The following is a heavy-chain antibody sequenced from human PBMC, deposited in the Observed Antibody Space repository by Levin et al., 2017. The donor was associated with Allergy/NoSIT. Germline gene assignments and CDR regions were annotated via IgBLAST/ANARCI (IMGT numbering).Heavy chain of an antibody. V-gene: IGHV3-23*01. D-gene: IGHD3-3*01. Sequence: QTGGSLRLSCVASGFTLNIHAMSWVRQAPGEGLEWVSAISGSGAGTHYADSVKGRFTISRDNSKNTLYLELNNVRAEDTAVYYCARDRFFGSSYHDFWGQGTQVTVS. CDR1: GFTLNIHA. CDR3: ARDRFFGSSYHDF. CDR2: ISGSGAGT. J-gene: IGHJ4*02.